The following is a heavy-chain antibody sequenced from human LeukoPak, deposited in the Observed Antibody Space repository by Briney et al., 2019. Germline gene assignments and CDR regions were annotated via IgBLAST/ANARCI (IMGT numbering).Heavy chain of an antibody. V-gene: IGHV3-21*01. CDR3: ASLWGSDY. J-gene: IGHJ4*02. Sequence: GGSLRLSCAASGFTFSSYIMTWVRQAPGKGLEWVSSISSSSSYIYYADSVKGRFTISRDNSKNTLYLQMNSLRAEDTAVYYCASLWGSDYWGQGTLVTVSS. D-gene: IGHD7-27*01. CDR1: GFTFSSYI. CDR2: ISSSSSYI.